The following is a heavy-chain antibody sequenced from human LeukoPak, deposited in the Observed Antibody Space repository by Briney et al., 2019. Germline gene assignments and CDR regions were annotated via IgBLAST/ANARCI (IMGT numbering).Heavy chain of an antibody. D-gene: IGHD3-22*01. CDR3: ARVAHDSGYYFAY. J-gene: IGHJ4*02. V-gene: IGHV1-18*01. Sequence: ASVKVSCKASGYTFTSYGISWVRQAPGQGLEWMGWISAYNGNTNYAQKLQGRVTMTRDMSTSTVYMELSSLRSEDTAVYYCARVAHDSGYYFAYWGQGTLVTVSS. CDR1: GYTFTSYG. CDR2: ISAYNGNT.